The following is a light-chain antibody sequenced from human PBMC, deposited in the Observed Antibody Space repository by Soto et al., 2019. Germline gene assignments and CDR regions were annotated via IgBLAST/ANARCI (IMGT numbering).Light chain of an antibody. J-gene: IGLJ3*02. V-gene: IGLV1-44*01. CDR3: TAWDDNLNGWL. Sequence: QSVLTQPPSASGTPGQRVTISCSGSNSNIEDNSVSWYQRLPGTAPKLLIYNDYQRPSGVPDRFSCSKSGTSASLAISGLQSEDDGDYYCTAWDDNLNGWLFGGGTKVTVL. CDR1: NSNIEDNS. CDR2: NDY.